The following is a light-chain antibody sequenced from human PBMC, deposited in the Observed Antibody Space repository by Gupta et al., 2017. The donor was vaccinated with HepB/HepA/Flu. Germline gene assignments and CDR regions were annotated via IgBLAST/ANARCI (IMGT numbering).Light chain of an antibody. J-gene: IGLJ2*01. Sequence: QSVLTPPPSASGPPGKRVTISCSGSSSNIGSNYVYWYQHLPGTSPNLLIYRNNPRPSGVPERVSGSKSGTSAALAISWLRSEDEADYYCAALEDSRSAHVVFGGGTKLTVL. CDR2: RNN. V-gene: IGLV1-47*01. CDR1: SSNIGSNY. CDR3: AALEDSRSAHVV.